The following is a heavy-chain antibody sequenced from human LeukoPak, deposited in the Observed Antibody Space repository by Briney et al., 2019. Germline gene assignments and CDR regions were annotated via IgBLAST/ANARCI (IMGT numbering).Heavy chain of an antibody. CDR2: IYSGGST. V-gene: IGHV3-53*01. Sequence: PGGSLRLSCAGSGFTFSSYSMNWVRQAPGKGLEWVSFIYSGGSTHYSDSVKGRFTISRDNSKNTLYLQMNSLRAEDTAVYYCARRAGAYSHPYDYWGQGTLVTVSS. D-gene: IGHD4/OR15-4a*01. CDR3: ARRAGAYSHPYDY. J-gene: IGHJ4*02. CDR1: GFTFSSYS.